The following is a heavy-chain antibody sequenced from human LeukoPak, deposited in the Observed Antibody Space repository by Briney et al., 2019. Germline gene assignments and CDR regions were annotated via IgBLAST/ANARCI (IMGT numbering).Heavy chain of an antibody. D-gene: IGHD2-8*02. V-gene: IGHV3-23*01. CDR1: GFTFSSYA. Sequence: HPGGSLRLSCAASGFTFSSYAMSWVRKAPGKGLEWVSGISGNGGSTYYADSVKGRFTISRDNSKNTLYLQVNSLRADDTAVYYCAREGYCTAGVCSSGYWGQGTLVTVSS. CDR3: AREGYCTAGVCSSGY. J-gene: IGHJ4*02. CDR2: ISGNGGST.